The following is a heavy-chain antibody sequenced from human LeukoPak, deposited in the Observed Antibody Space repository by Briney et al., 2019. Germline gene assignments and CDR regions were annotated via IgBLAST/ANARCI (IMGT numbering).Heavy chain of an antibody. V-gene: IGHV1-18*01. Sequence: ASVKVSCKASGYTFISYGISWVRQAPGQGLEWMGWISAYNGNTNYAQKLQGRVTMTTDTSTSTAYMELRSLRSDDTAVYYCARVDSSGYYFDYWGQGTLATVSS. D-gene: IGHD3-22*01. J-gene: IGHJ4*02. CDR1: GYTFISYG. CDR2: ISAYNGNT. CDR3: ARVDSSGYYFDY.